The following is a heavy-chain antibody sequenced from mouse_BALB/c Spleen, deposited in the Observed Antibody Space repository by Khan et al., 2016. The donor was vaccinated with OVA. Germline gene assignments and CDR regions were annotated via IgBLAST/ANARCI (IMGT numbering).Heavy chain of an antibody. J-gene: IGHJ3*01. Sequence: LQESGAELAKPGASVKMSCKASDYTFTTYWMHWVKQRPGQGLEWIGYINPSTGYTEYNQKFKDKATLTADKSSSTAYMQLSSLISEDTAVYYCANHGSNSAWFAYWGQGTLVTVAA. CDR3: ANHGSNSAWFAY. CDR2: INPSTGYT. V-gene: IGHV1-7*01. CDR1: DYTFTTYW. D-gene: IGHD1-1*01.